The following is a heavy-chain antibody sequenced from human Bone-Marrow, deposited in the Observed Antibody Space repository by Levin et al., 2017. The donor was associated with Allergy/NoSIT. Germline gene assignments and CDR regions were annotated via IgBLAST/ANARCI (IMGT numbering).Heavy chain of an antibody. CDR1: NYSISSGFH. V-gene: IGHV4-38-2*01. CDR3: ASHRCTSAACSALLFDS. J-gene: IGHJ4*01. D-gene: IGHD2-2*01. Sequence: SETLSLTCAVSNYSISSGFHWGWIRQPPGKGLEWIGSIDQSGNTYYNPSLKSRVTISVETSKNPFSLKLKSVTAADTAMYYCASHRCTSAACSALLFDSWGHGTLVTVSS. CDR2: IDQSGNT.